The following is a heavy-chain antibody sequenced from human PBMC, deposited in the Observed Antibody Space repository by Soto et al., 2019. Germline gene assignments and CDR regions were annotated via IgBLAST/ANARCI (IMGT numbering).Heavy chain of an antibody. CDR2: LSGSGVST. D-gene: IGHD1-1*01. CDR3: ARDGKGAAYTFGPYYFDS. CDR1: GFTFSNYA. J-gene: IGHJ4*02. Sequence: GSLRLSCAASGFTFSNYAMTWVRQAPGKGLEWVSALSGSGVSTYYADSVRGRFTISRDNGMQSLFLHMNSLRDEDTAVYYCARDGKGAAYTFGPYYFDSWGQGALVTVSS. V-gene: IGHV3-23*01.